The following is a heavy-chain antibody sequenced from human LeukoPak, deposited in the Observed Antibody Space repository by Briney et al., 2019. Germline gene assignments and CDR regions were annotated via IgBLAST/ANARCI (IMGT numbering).Heavy chain of an antibody. CDR1: GFTFSSYT. CDR2: ISGSNSYI. CDR3: ARYDNGKDYFDY. V-gene: IGHV3-21*01. Sequence: GGSLRLSCAASGFTFSSYTMHWIRQAPGKGPEWVSSISGSNSYIFYADSVKGRFTVSRDNAKDSLYLQMNSLRAEDTAVYYCARYDNGKDYFDYWGQGTLVTVSS. J-gene: IGHJ4*02. D-gene: IGHD1-1*01.